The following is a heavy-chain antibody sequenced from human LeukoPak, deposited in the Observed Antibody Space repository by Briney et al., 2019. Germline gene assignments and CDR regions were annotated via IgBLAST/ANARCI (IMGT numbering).Heavy chain of an antibody. CDR2: ISYDGSNK. V-gene: IGHV3-30*18. J-gene: IGHJ4*02. Sequence: GRSLRLSCAASGFTFGSYGMHWVRQAPGKGLEWVAVISYDGSNKYYADSVKGRFTISRDNSKNTLYLQMNSLRAEDTAVYYCAKERRGVRTDYWGQGTLVTVSS. CDR3: AKERRGVRTDY. CDR1: GFTFGSYG.